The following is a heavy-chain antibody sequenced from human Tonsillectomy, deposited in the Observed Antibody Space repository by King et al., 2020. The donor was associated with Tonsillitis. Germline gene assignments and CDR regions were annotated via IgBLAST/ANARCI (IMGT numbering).Heavy chain of an antibody. V-gene: IGHV1-3*01. CDR2: IDGGNGNT. Sequence: QLVQSGAEVKKPGASVKVSCKASGYTFTNYAIHWVRQAPGQRLEWMGWIDGGNGNTKYSKNFGRRVTITRDTSASTAYMDLSGLRSEDTAVYYCARDRDAFDIWGQGTMVTVSS. J-gene: IGHJ3*02. CDR1: GYTFTNYA. CDR3: ARDRDAFDI.